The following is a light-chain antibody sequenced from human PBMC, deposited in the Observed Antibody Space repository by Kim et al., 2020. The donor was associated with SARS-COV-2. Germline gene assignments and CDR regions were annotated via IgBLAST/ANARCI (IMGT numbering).Light chain of an antibody. CDR3: QSYDSSVV. V-gene: IGLV1-40*01. J-gene: IGLJ2*01. CDR1: TSNIGAGYD. Sequence: PGPRVTISCTGSTSNIGAGYDVHWYQQLPGTAPKLLIYGNSNRPSGVPDRFSGSKSGTSASLAITGLQAEDEADYYCQSYDSSVVFGGGTQLTVL. CDR2: GNS.